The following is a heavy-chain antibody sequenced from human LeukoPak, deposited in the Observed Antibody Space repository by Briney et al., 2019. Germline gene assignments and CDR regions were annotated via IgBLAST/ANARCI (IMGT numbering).Heavy chain of an antibody. CDR1: GGSISSYY. V-gene: IGHV4-4*07. Sequence: SETLSLTCTVSGGSISSYYWSWIRQPAGKGLEWIGRIYTSGSTNYNPSLKSRVTMSVDTSKNQFSLKLSSVTAADTAVYYCAGSRRYCSSTSCYTRGFDPWGQGTLVTVSS. CDR2: IYTSGST. J-gene: IGHJ5*02. D-gene: IGHD2-2*02. CDR3: AGSRRYCSSTSCYTRGFDP.